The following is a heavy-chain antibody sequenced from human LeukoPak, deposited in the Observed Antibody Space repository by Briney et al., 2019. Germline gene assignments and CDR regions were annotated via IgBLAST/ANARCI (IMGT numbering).Heavy chain of an antibody. CDR1: GYTFTSYG. D-gene: IGHD3-10*01. Sequence: ASVKVSRKASGYTFTSYGISWVRQAPGQRLEWMGWISAYNGNTNYAQKLQGRVTMTTDTSTSTAYMELRSLRSDDTAVYYCARDLRSRGSGSYTDYWGQGTLVTVSS. CDR3: ARDLRSRGSGSYTDY. CDR2: ISAYNGNT. V-gene: IGHV1-18*01. J-gene: IGHJ4*02.